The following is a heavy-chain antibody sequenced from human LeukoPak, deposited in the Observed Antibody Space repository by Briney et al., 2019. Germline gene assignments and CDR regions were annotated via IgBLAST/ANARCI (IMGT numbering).Heavy chain of an antibody. Sequence: GRSLRLSCAASGFTFSSYGMHWVRQAPGKGLEWVAVISYDGSNKYYADSVKGRFTISRDNSKNTLYLQMNSLRAEDTAVYYCAKRVLGSGWSVWFGPWGKGTLVTVPS. V-gene: IGHV3-30*18. CDR1: GFTFSSYG. D-gene: IGHD6-19*01. J-gene: IGHJ5*02. CDR3: AKRVLGSGWSVWFGP. CDR2: ISYDGSNK.